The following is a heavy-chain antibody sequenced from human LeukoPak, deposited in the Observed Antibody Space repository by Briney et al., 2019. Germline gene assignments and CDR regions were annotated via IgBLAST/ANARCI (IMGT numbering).Heavy chain of an antibody. CDR2: ISGSGGST. Sequence: GGSLRLSCAASGFTFSSYAMSWVRQAPGKGLEWVSAISGSGGSTYYADSVKGRFTISRDNSKNTLYLQMNSLRAEDTAVYYCAKNERDYYDSSRYYLFWAQGTMVTASS. D-gene: IGHD3-22*01. J-gene: IGHJ3*01. CDR3: AKNERDYYDSSRYYLF. V-gene: IGHV3-23*01. CDR1: GFTFSSYA.